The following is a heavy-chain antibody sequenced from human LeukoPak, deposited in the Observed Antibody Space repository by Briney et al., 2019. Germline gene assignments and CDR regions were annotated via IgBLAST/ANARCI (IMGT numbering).Heavy chain of an antibody. CDR2: LSGSAGST. Sequence: PGGSLRLSCAASGFTFNNYAMSWVRQAPGKGLEWVSALSGSAGSTYYADSVKGRFTISRDNTKNTQYLQMNSLRAEDTAVYYCAKWEYSSSLGSDYFDYWGQGTLVTVSS. CDR3: AKWEYSSSLGSDYFDY. J-gene: IGHJ4*02. D-gene: IGHD6-6*01. CDR1: GFTFNNYA. V-gene: IGHV3-23*01.